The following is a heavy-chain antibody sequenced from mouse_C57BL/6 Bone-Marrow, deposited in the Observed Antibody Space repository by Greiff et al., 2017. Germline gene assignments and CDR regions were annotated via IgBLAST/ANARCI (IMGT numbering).Heavy chain of an antibody. CDR2: ISSGGSYT. CDR1: GFTFSSYG. J-gene: IGHJ3*01. D-gene: IGHD2-1*01. Sequence: EVKLVESGGDLVKPGGSLKLSCAASGFTFSSYGMSWVRQTPDKRLEWVATISSGGSYTYSPDSVKGRFTISRDNAKNTLYLQMSSLKSEYTAMYSCAKGIYGNPFAYWGQGTLVTVSA. CDR3: AKGIYGNPFAY. V-gene: IGHV5-6*02.